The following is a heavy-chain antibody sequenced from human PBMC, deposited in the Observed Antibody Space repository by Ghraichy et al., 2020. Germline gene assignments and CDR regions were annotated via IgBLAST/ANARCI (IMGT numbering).Heavy chain of an antibody. CDR2: IIPIFGTT. CDR1: GGTFSSYA. V-gene: IGHV1-69*13. J-gene: IGHJ4*02. Sequence: SVKVSCKASGGTFSSYAISWVRQAPGQGLEWMGGIIPIFGTTNYAQKFQGRVTITADESTTTAYMELSSLRSEDTAVYYCARDQFTDYGDYVSLLDYWGQGTLVTVSS. CDR3: ARDQFTDYGDYVSLLDY. D-gene: IGHD4-17*01.